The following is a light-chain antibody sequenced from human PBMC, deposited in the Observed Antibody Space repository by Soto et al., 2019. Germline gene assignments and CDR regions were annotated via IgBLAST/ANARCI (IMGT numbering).Light chain of an antibody. J-gene: IGKJ5*01. CDR3: PHRSYGPPPST. CDR1: QSVSSY. CDR2: DAS. V-gene: IGKV3-11*01. Sequence: VRVAVACWKSQSVSSYLAWYQQKPGQAPRLLIYDASNRATGIPARFSGSGSGADFTHTISSMEPEDASVFYCPHRSYGPPPSTFGPGTRLEIK.